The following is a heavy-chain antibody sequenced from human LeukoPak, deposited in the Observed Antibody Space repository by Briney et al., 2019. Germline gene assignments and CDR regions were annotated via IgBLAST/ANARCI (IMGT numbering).Heavy chain of an antibody. CDR3: ARESEASMDI. J-gene: IGHJ3*02. CDR1: GCTFSSYA. Sequence: GGSLRLSCAASGCTFSSYAMHWVRQAPGKGLEWVAVISYDGSNKYYADSVKGRFTISRDNSKNTLYLQMNSLRAEGTAVYYCARESEASMDIWGQGTMVTVSS. CDR2: ISYDGSNK. V-gene: IGHV3-30-3*01.